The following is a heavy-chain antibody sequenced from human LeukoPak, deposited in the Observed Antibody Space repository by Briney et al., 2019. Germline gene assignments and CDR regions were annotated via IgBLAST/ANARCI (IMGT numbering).Heavy chain of an antibody. CDR2: ISGNGPNT. D-gene: IGHD3-22*01. Sequence: PGGSLRLSCAASRFTFSSYAMSWVRQAPGQGLEWVSGISGNGPNTYYAESVKGRFTISRDNSKNTLYLQMNSLRAEDTAVYYCAKDGYDSSGYFPYYFDYWGEGRLVTVSS. V-gene: IGHV3-23*01. CDR1: RFTFSSYA. J-gene: IGHJ4*02. CDR3: AKDGYDSSGYFPYYFDY.